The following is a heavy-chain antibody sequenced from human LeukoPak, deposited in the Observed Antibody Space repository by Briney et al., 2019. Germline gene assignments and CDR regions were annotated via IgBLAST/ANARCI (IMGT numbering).Heavy chain of an antibody. CDR3: ATDRRGWGSYRPPCY. D-gene: IGHD3-16*02. Sequence: ASVKVSCKVSGYTLTELSMHWVRQAPGKGLEWMGGFDPEDGETIYAQKFQGRVTMTEDTSTDTAYMELSSLRSEDTAVYYCATDRRGWGSYRPPCYWGQGTLVTVSS. CDR1: GYTLTELS. CDR2: FDPEDGET. V-gene: IGHV1-24*01. J-gene: IGHJ4*02.